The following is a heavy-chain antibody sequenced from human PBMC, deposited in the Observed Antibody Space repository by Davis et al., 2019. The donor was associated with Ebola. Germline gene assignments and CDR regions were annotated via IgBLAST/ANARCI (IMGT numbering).Heavy chain of an antibody. V-gene: IGHV4-34*01. CDR2: INHSGST. J-gene: IGHJ4*02. D-gene: IGHD6-13*01. CDR3: AARTTGIGRY. CDR1: GGSFSGYY. Sequence: MPSETLSLTCAVYGGSFSGYYWSWIRQPPGKGLEWIGEINHSGSTNYNPSLKSRVTISVDTSKNQFSLKLSSVTAADTAVYYCAARTTGIGRYWGQGTLVTVSS.